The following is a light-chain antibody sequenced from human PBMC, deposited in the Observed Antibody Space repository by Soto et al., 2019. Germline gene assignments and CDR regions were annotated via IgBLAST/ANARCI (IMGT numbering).Light chain of an antibody. CDR3: QSYDSSLSVVV. CDR1: SSNIGAHYD. V-gene: IGLV1-40*01. CDR2: AHT. Sequence: QLVLTQPPSVSGAPGQRVTISCTGSSSNIGAHYDVHWYQQFPGAAPKLLIYAHTNRPSGVPDRFSGSKSGTSASLAITGLQVEDEADYYCQSYDSSLSVVVFGGGTKLTVL. J-gene: IGLJ2*01.